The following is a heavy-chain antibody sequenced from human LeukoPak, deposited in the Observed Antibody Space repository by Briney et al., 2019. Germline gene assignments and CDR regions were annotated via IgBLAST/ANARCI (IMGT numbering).Heavy chain of an antibody. CDR1: GYSFTSYW. V-gene: IGHV5-10-1*01. CDR2: IDPSDSYT. Sequence: GESLKISCKGSGYSFTSYWISWVRQMPGKGLEWMGRIDPSDSYTNYSPSFQGHVTISADKSTSTAYLQWSSLKASDTAMYYCARHREQWLVDWGQGTLVTVSS. D-gene: IGHD6-19*01. J-gene: IGHJ4*02. CDR3: ARHREQWLVD.